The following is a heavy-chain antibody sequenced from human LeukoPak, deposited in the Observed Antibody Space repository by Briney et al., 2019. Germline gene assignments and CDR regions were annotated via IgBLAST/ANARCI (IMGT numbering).Heavy chain of an antibody. CDR3: ARLPPVFYYFDY. D-gene: IGHD3-16*01. CDR2: IYYSGST. J-gene: IGHJ4*02. Sequence: SETLSLTCTVSGGSISSGGYYWSWIRQHPGKGLEWIGYIYYSGSTYYNPSLKSRVTISVDTSKNQFSLKLSSVTAADTAVYYRARLPPVFYYFDYWGQGTLVTVSS. V-gene: IGHV4-31*03. CDR1: GGSISSGGYY.